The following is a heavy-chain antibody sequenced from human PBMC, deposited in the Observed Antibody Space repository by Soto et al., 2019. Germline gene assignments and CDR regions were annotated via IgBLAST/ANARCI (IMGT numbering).Heavy chain of an antibody. V-gene: IGHV4-34*01. J-gene: IGHJ4*02. CDR1: GGSFSGYY. CDR2: INHSGST. D-gene: IGHD1-26*01. CDR3: ARGKWELRPFDY. Sequence: SETLSLTCAVYGGSFSGYYWSWIRQPPGKGLEWIGEINHSGSTNYNPSLKSRVTISVDTSKNQFSLKLSSVTAADTAVYYCARGKWELRPFDYWGQGTLVTVSS.